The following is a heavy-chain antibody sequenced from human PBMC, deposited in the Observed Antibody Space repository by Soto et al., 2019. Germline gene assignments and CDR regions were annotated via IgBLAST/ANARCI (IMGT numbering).Heavy chain of an antibody. Sequence: ASVKVSCKASGYTFTGYYIHWVRRAPGQGLEWMGWINPNSGDAKYAQKFQGRVTMTRDTSTAYMELSTLRSDDTAVYYCARSLSTIGARPDYWGQGTLVTVS. D-gene: IGHD6-6*01. CDR2: INPNSGDA. CDR3: ARSLSTIGARPDY. J-gene: IGHJ4*02. V-gene: IGHV1-2*02. CDR1: GYTFTGYY.